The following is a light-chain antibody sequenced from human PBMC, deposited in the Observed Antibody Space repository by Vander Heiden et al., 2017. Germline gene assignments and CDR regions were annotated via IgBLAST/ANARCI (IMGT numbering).Light chain of an antibody. J-gene: IGLJ2*01. V-gene: IGLV3-21*02. Sequence: TQPPSVSVAPGQTARITCGGDNIGNQNVHWYQQKPGQAPLLVVYDDRVRPSGIPERFSGSNSGKTAILTITRVDDRDEADYSCKVWHSKIDVTVFGGGTKLTV. CDR2: DDR. CDR3: KVWHSKIDVTV. CDR1: NIGNQN.